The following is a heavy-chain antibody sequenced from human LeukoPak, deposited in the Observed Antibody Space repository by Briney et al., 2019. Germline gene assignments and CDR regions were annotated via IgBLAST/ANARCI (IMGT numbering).Heavy chain of an antibody. D-gene: IGHD3-22*01. V-gene: IGHV3-30-3*01. J-gene: IGHJ4*02. Sequence: GGSLRLSCAASGFTFSSYAMHWVRQAPGKGLERVAVISYDGSNKCYADSVKGRFTISRDNSKNTLYLQMNSLRAEDTAVYYCARDTYYDSSGYYLEPYYFDYWGQGTLVTVSS. CDR2: ISYDGSNK. CDR1: GFTFSSYA. CDR3: ARDTYYDSSGYYLEPYYFDY.